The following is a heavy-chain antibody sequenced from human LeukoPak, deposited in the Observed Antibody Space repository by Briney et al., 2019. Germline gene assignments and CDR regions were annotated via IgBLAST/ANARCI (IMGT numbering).Heavy chain of an antibody. Sequence: ASVKVSCKASGFTSTNFAVQWVRQARGQRLEWIGWVIVGSGATKCAQDFQERVTITRDLSTSTLYMELRSLTSEDTAVYYCAADLSNPRMGASYLDSWGQGTLATVSS. CDR2: VIVGSGAT. V-gene: IGHV1-58*01. CDR3: AADLSNPRMGASYLDS. D-gene: IGHD3-16*01. J-gene: IGHJ4*02. CDR1: GFTSTNFA.